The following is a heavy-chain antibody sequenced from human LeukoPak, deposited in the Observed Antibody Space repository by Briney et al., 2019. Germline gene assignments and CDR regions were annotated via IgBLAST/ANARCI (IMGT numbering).Heavy chain of an antibody. Sequence: ASGKDSCMASGYSSTSSGISWVRQAPGRGLEWMGWISAYNGNTNYAQKPQGRVTMTTDTSTRTAYMELRSLRSDDTAVYYCARPLPPYEDAFDIWGQGTMVTVSS. J-gene: IGHJ3*02. V-gene: IGHV1-18*01. CDR1: GYSSTSSG. D-gene: IGHD3-3*01. CDR3: ARPLPPYEDAFDI. CDR2: ISAYNGNT.